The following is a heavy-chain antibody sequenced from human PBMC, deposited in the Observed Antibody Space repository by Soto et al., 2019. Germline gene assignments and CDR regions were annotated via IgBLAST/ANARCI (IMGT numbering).Heavy chain of an antibody. J-gene: IGHJ4*02. CDR1: GFTFRSFV. CDR2: TSYDGSNK. Sequence: QVQLVESGGGVVQPGTSLRLSCVGSGFTFRSFVIHWVRQAPGKGLEWVALTSYDGSNKYYDDSVKGRFTISRDNSRNTVDLQIDSLRLEDTAFYYCARWGTTGGLDVWGQGTLVSVSS. D-gene: IGHD3-16*01. V-gene: IGHV3-30*19. CDR3: ARWGTTGGLDV.